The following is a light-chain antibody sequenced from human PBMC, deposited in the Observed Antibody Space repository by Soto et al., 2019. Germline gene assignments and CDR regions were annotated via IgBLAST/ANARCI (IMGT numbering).Light chain of an antibody. CDR3: QQYNNWPSWT. V-gene: IGKV3-11*01. CDR2: DAS. J-gene: IGKJ1*01. Sequence: EIVLTQSPATLSLSPGERATLSRRASQSVSSYLAWYQQKPGQAPRLLIYDASNRATGIPARFSGSGSGTEFTLTISSLQSEDFAVYYCQQYNNWPSWTFGQGTKVDIK. CDR1: QSVSSY.